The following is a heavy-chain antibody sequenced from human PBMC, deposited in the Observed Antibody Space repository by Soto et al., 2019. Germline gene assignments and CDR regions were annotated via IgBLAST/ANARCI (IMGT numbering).Heavy chain of an antibody. CDR3: ARGAGVVVVVANNWFDP. CDR2: INHSGST. J-gene: IGHJ5*02. V-gene: IGHV4-34*01. D-gene: IGHD2-15*01. CDR1: GGPFSGYY. Sequence: QVQLQQWGAGLLKPSETLSLTCAVYGGPFSGYYWSWIRQPPGKGLEWIGEINHSGSTNYNPSLKSRVTISVDTSKNQFSLKLSSVTAADTAVYYCARGAGVVVVVANNWFDPWGQGTLVTVSS.